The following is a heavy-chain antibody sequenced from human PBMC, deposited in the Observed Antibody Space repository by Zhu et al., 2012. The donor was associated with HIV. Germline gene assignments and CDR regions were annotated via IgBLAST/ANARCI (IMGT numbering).Heavy chain of an antibody. J-gene: IGHJ6*03. V-gene: IGHV4-30-4*08. Sequence: QVQVQESGPGLVKPSQTLSLTCTVSGGSISSGDYYWSWIRQPPGKGLEWIAYIHHSGTTYYNPSLKSRLSISIDTSKNQFSLRLSTVSAADTAVYFCARADGSGTYYYYYMDSGAKGPRSPSP. CDR2: IHHSGTT. CDR1: GGSISSGDYY. CDR3: ARADGSGTYYYYYMDS. D-gene: IGHD3-10*01.